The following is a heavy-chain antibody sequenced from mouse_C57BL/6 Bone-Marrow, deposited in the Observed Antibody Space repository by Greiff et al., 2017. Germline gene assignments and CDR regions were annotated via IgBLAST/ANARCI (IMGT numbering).Heavy chain of an antibody. CDR2: ISDGGSYT. CDR1: GFTFSSYA. CDR3: ARENYYYGSSPFAY. Sequence: DVHLVESGGGLVKPGGSLKLSCAASGFTFSSYAMSWVRQTPEKRLEWVATISDGGSYTYYPDNVKGRFTISRDNAKNNLYLQMSHLKSEDTAMYYCARENYYYGSSPFAYWGQGTLVTVSA. J-gene: IGHJ3*01. D-gene: IGHD1-1*01. V-gene: IGHV5-4*01.